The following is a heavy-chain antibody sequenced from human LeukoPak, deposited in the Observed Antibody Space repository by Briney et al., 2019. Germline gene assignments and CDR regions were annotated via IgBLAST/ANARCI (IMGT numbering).Heavy chain of an antibody. CDR1: GGTFSDCG. D-gene: IGHD3-16*01. J-gene: IGHJ4*02. CDR3: ARGAFSPVITFGPFYFES. V-gene: IGHV1-69*06. CDR2: IFLLFGTT. Sequence: VASVKVSCKRFGGTFSDCGITWLRQPPAQGLEWVGRIFLLFGTTKSAQGFQDRVTLSADKSTNTAYMELTSLRSDDTAVYYCARGAFSPVITFGPFYFESWGQGTLITVSS.